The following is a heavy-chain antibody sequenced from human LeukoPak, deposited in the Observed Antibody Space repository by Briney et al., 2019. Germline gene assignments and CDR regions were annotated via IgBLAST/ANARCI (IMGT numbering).Heavy chain of an antibody. D-gene: IGHD3-22*01. V-gene: IGHV3-21*01. CDR1: RFTFSSYG. CDR2: ITSVYI. Sequence: GGSLRLSCAASRFTFSSYGMHWVRQAPGKGLEWVSSITSVYIYYADSVKGRFTISRDNAKNSLYLQMNSLRAEDTAVYYCARGLNTYYYDTYAFDIWGQGTMVTVSS. CDR3: ARGLNTYYYDTYAFDI. J-gene: IGHJ3*02.